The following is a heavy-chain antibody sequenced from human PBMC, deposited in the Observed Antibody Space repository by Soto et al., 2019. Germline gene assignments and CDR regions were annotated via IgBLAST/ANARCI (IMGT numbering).Heavy chain of an antibody. CDR1: GFTFSSYD. CDR3: ARAYGSGAFYYYYYGMDV. D-gene: IGHD3-10*01. V-gene: IGHV3-13*05. J-gene: IGHJ6*02. CDR2: IGTAGDP. Sequence: PGGSLRLSCAASGFTFSSYDMHWVRQATGKGLEWVSAIGTAGDPYYPGSVKGRFTISRENAKNSLYLQMNSLRAGDTAVYYCARAYGSGAFYYYYYGMDVWGQGTTVTVSS.